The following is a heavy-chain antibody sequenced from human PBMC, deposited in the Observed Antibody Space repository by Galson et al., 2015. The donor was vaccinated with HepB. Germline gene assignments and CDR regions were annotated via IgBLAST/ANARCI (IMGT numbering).Heavy chain of an antibody. D-gene: IGHD2-21*02. J-gene: IGHJ4*02. V-gene: IGHV1-46*03. CDR1: GYSFTGYY. CDR2: INPSDGST. Sequence: SCKASGYSFTGYYMHWVRQAPGQGLEWMGIINPSDGSTSYAQKFQGGVTMTRDTSTSTVYMELSSLRSEDTAFYYCTILYGDYVHWGQGTLVTVSS. CDR3: TILYGDYVH.